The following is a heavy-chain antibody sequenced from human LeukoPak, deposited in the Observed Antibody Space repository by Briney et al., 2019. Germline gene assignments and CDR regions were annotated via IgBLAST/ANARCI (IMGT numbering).Heavy chain of an antibody. J-gene: IGHJ4*02. V-gene: IGHV3-7*01. CDR3: ATDRDNSDWQKRFDS. D-gene: IGHD2-21*02. CDR2: INQDASET. Sequence: GGSLRLSCAASGFTFSTYWMNWYRQAPGKGLEWVGNINQDASETNYVDSVRGRFTISRDNAKNSLHLQMNSLRAEDTAVYYCATDRDNSDWQKRFDSWGQGTLVTVSS. CDR1: GFTFSTYW.